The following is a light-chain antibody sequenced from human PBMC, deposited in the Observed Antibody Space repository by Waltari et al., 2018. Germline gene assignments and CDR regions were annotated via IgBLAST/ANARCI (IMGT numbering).Light chain of an antibody. CDR2: EVD. CDR3: SSYSYSSAWP. Sequence: QSALTQPASVSASPGQSISITCTGTSSDLGSYDLVAWYQPHPDKAPKLIIYEVDKRPSGVSDRFSGSKSGNTASLTISGLQAEDEALYFCSSYSYSSAWPFGGGTLVTVL. CDR1: SSDLGSYDL. J-gene: IGLJ3*02. V-gene: IGLV2-23*02.